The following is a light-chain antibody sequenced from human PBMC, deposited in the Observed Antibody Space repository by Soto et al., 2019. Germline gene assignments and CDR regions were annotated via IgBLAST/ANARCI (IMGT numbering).Light chain of an antibody. CDR1: QSISNS. V-gene: IGKV3-15*01. CDR2: GAF. CDR3: QQYNDWPLT. Sequence: EIMLTQSPATLSLSPGERATLSCRPSQSISNSLAWYQQKPGQAPSLLIYGAFTRATGIPARFSGTGSGTEFTLTISSLQSEDFALYYCQQYNDWPLTFGQGTKVDIK. J-gene: IGKJ1*01.